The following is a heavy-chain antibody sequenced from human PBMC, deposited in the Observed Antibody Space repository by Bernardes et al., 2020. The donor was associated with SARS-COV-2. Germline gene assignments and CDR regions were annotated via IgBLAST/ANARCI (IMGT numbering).Heavy chain of an antibody. J-gene: IGHJ4*02. D-gene: IGHD1-7*01. CDR3: AREFVAGTLDY. V-gene: IGHV3-64*01. Sequence: VGSLSLSCAASGFTLGGHHMHWVRQFPGKGLECVSAINPDGYRTYYANSVKGRFTISRDNSKNTLYLQMGSLRDEDTAVYYCAREFVAGTLDYWGQGTPVTVSS. CDR1: GFTLGGHH. CDR2: INPDGYRT.